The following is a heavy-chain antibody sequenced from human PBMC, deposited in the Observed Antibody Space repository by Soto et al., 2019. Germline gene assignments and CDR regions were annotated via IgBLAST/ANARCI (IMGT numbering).Heavy chain of an antibody. CDR2: INPNSGGT. D-gene: IGHD2-8*01. CDR3: AREKGSRYCTNGVCHKLYFQH. V-gene: IGHV1-2*04. J-gene: IGHJ1*01. Sequence: GASVKVSCKASGYTFTGYYMHWVRQAPGQGLEWMGWINPNSGGTNYAQKFQGWVTMTRDTSISTAYMELSRLRSDDTAAYYCAREKGSRYCTNGVCHKLYFQHWGQGTLVTVSS. CDR1: GYTFTGYY.